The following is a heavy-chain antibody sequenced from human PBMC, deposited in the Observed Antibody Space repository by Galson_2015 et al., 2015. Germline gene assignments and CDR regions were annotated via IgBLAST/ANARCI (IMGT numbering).Heavy chain of an antibody. CDR2: ISWDGGST. J-gene: IGHJ3*02. CDR1: GFTFDDYP. Sequence: SMRISCAASGFTFDDYPMHWVRHAPGKGLEWVSLISWDGGSTYYADSVKGRFTISRDNSKNSLYLQMNSLRTEDTALYYCAKDTTYYYDSSGHDAFDIWGQGTMVTVSS. V-gene: IGHV3-43*01. D-gene: IGHD3-22*01. CDR3: AKDTTYYYDSSGHDAFDI.